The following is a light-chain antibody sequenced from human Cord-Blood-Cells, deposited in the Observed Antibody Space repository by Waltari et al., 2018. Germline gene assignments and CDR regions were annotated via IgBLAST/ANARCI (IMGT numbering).Light chain of an antibody. CDR3: QSYDSSLSGSKV. Sequence: GQRVTISCTGSSSNIGAGYDVHWYQQLPGTAPKLLIYGNSNRPSGVPDRFSGSKSGTSAFLAITGLQAEDEADYYCQSYDSSLSGSKVFGGGTKLTVL. CDR2: GNS. J-gene: IGLJ2*01. V-gene: IGLV1-40*01. CDR1: SSNIGAGYD.